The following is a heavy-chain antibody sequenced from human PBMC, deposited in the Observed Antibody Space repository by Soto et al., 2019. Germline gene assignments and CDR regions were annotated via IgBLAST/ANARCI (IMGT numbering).Heavy chain of an antibody. V-gene: IGHV3-23*01. CDR2: ISGSGGST. CDR1: GFTFSSYA. D-gene: IGHD6-19*01. Sequence: LRLSCAASGFTFSSYAMSWVRQAPGKGLEWVSAISGSGGSTYYADSVKGRFTISRDNSKNTLYLQMNSLRAEDTAVYYCAKRRVAVAFRDVGYFDYWGQGTLVTVSS. J-gene: IGHJ4*02. CDR3: AKRRVAVAFRDVGYFDY.